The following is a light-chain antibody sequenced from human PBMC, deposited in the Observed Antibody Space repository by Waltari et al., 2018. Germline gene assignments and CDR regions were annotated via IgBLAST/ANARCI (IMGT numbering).Light chain of an antibody. CDR1: QSLLHSDGNTY. CDR2: GGS. Sequence: DIVMTQTPLSLPITPGEPASISCRSSQSLLHSDGNTYLHWYLQKSGQSPQPLIYGGSNRAPGVPDRFSGSGSGTDFTLKISKVEAEDVGLYYCVQAMAFPFTFGPCTKLDIK. CDR3: VQAMAFPFT. J-gene: IGKJ3*01. V-gene: IGKV2-40*01.